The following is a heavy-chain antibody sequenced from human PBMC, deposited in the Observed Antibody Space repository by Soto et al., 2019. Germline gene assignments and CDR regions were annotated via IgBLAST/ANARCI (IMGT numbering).Heavy chain of an antibody. V-gene: IGHV4-31*03. CDR1: GGSISSGGYY. D-gene: IGHD3-16*01. CDR2: IYYRGST. Sequence: QVQLQESGPGLVKPSQTLSLTCTVSGGSISSGGYYWSWIRQHPGKGLEWIGYIYYRGSTYYNPSLQSRVTISVYTSRNQFSLKLSSVTAADTAVYYCARGTFRGLRNWGQGTLVTVSS. CDR3: ARGTFRGLRN. J-gene: IGHJ4*02.